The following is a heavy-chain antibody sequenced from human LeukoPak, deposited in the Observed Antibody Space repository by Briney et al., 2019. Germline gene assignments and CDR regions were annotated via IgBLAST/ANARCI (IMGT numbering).Heavy chain of an antibody. CDR2: IYSGGST. J-gene: IGHJ4*02. CDR3: ASPAQPYRGSGNYLYF. V-gene: IGHV3-53*01. Sequence: PGGSLRLSCAASGFTVSSNYMSSGRQAPGKGLELDSVIYSGGSTYYADSVKGRFTISRDNSKNTLYLQMNSLRVEDTAVYYWASPAQPYRGSGNYLYFRGQGDRVTVS. D-gene: IGHD3-10*01. CDR1: GFTVSSNY.